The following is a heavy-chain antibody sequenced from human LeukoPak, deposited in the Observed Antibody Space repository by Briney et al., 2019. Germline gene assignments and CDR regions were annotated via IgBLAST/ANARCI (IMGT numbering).Heavy chain of an antibody. Sequence: SETLSLTCTVSGGSISSSSYYWGWLRPPPGKGLEWIASIYYSGSTYYNPSLKSRVTISVDTSKNQFSLKLSSVTPADTAVYYCARHSDYYGSGSYPRPGFDPWGQGTLVTVSS. V-gene: IGHV4-39*01. J-gene: IGHJ5*02. D-gene: IGHD3-10*01. CDR2: IYYSGST. CDR1: GGSISSSSYY. CDR3: ARHSDYYGSGSYPRPGFDP.